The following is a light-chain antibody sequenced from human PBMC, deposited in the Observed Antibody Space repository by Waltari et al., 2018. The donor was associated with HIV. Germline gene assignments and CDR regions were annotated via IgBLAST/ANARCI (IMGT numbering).Light chain of an antibody. CDR3: QQYRGLPLT. CDR1: QNIGSSY. CDR2: GAS. Sequence: EIVLTQSPGTLSLSPGERATLSCRASQNIGSSYLAWYQHKPGQAPRLLISGASSRATGIPDRFSSSASGTDFTLTITRLEPEDFAVYYCQQYRGLPLTFGQGTTVEIK. V-gene: IGKV3-20*01. J-gene: IGKJ1*01.